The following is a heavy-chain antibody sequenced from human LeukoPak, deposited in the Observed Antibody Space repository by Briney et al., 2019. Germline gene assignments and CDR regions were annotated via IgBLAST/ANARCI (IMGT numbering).Heavy chain of an antibody. CDR3: ARDLQQQLVGNWFDP. CDR1: GYTFTGYG. Sequence: ASVKVSCKASGYTFTGYGISWVRQAPGQGLEWMGWISAYNGNTNYAQKLQGRVTMTTDTSTSTAYMELRSLRSDDTAVYYCARDLQQQLVGNWFDPWGQGTLVTVSS. CDR2: ISAYNGNT. V-gene: IGHV1-18*01. J-gene: IGHJ5*02. D-gene: IGHD6-13*01.